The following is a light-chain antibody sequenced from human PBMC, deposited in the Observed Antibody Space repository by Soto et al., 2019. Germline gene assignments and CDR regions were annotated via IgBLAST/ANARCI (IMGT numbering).Light chain of an antibody. V-gene: IGLV2-14*02. J-gene: IGLJ2*01. CDR1: FSDIGTYNL. CDR2: EVR. Sequence: QSVLTQPASVSGSPGQSVTISCTGTFSDIGTYNLVSWYQQHPGKAPKLMIYEVRTRPSGVSSRFSGSKSAYTASLTISGLQAEDEADYYCSSYTTTSALLFGGGTKLTVL. CDR3: SSYTTTSALL.